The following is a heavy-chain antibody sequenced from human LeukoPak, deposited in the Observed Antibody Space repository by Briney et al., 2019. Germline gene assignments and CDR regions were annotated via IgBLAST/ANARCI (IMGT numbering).Heavy chain of an antibody. CDR3: AKVDIVATIDAGRLVDY. Sequence: GGSVRLFCGASGLTLRSTCMHCVPEVPRKAPVCVTHNNSDGSSTTYAASVKGRITISTDNATNMVYLQMKSLRAEDTAVYYCAKVDIVATIDAGRLVDYWGQGTLVTVSS. V-gene: IGHV3-74*01. J-gene: IGHJ4*02. CDR2: NNSDGSST. D-gene: IGHD5-12*01. CDR1: GLTLRSTC.